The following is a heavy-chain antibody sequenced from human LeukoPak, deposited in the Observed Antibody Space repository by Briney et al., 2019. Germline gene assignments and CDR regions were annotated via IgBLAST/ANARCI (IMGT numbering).Heavy chain of an antibody. CDR3: ARGGYYMDV. D-gene: IGHD3-10*01. V-gene: IGHV3-48*01. Sequence: GGSLRLSCAASGFTVSSNYMNWVRQAPGKGLEWVSYISSSSSTIYYADSVKGRFTISRDNAKNSLYLQMNSLRAEDTAVYYCARGGYYMDVWGKGTTVTVSS. CDR2: ISSSSSTI. J-gene: IGHJ6*03. CDR1: GFTVSSNY.